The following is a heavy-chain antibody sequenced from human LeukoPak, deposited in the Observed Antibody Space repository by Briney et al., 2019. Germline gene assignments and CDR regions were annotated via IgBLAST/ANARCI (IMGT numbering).Heavy chain of an antibody. D-gene: IGHD2-2*02. J-gene: IGHJ4*02. V-gene: IGHV4-59*12. Sequence: SETLSLTCTVSGGSISSYYWSWIRQPPGKGLEWIGYIYYSGSTNYNPSLKSRVTISVDTSKNQFSLKLSSVTAADTAVYYCARDYTYWGQGTLVTVSS. CDR2: IYYSGST. CDR3: ARDYTY. CDR1: GGSISSYY.